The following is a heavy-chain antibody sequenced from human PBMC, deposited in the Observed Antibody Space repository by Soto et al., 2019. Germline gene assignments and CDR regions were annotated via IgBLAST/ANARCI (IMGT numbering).Heavy chain of an antibody. V-gene: IGHV3-48*03. J-gene: IGHJ4*02. CDR3: ASFGESTYYFDY. CDR1: GFTFSSFE. CDR2: IGSSGSTI. Sequence: GGSLRLSCAASGFTFSSFEMNWVRQAPGKGLEWVSKIGSSGSTIWYADSVKGRFTISRDNAKNSLYLQMNSLRDEDTAVYYCASFGESTYYFDYWGQGTLVTVSS. D-gene: IGHD3-10*01.